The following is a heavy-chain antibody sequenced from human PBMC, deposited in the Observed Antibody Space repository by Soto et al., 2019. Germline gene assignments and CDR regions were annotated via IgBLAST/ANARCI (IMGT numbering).Heavy chain of an antibody. J-gene: IGHJ4*02. CDR3: ARDPPGIAASGSYN. CDR1: GFTVSNNY. Sequence: DVQLEESGGGLIQPGGSLRLSCAVSGFTVSNNYMTWVRQAPGKGLEWVSLIYSSGGTKYADSVRGRFTISRDNSKNTLYLQMNSLKVEDTAVYYCARDPPGIAASGSYNWGQGTVVTVSS. V-gene: IGHV3-53*01. CDR2: IYSSGGT. D-gene: IGHD6-13*01.